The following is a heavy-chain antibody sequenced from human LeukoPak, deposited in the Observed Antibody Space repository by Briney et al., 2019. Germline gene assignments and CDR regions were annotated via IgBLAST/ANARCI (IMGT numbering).Heavy chain of an antibody. CDR1: GGSISSYY. CDR2: IYSTGST. J-gene: IGHJ4*02. V-gene: IGHV4-4*07. CDR3: ARQIASAGTAGFDF. Sequence: SETLSLTCTVSGGSISSYYWSWIRQPAGKGLEWIGRIYSTGSTNYNPSLKSRVTMSVDASKNQFSLRLRSVTATDTAVYYCARQIASAGTAGFDFWGQGALVTVSS. D-gene: IGHD6-13*01.